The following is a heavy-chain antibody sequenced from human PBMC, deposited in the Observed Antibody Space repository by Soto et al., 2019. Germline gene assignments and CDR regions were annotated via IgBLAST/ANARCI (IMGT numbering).Heavy chain of an antibody. D-gene: IGHD2-2*02. V-gene: IGHV4-34*01. CDR2: INHSGIT. CDR1: GGSFSGYY. J-gene: IGHJ6*02. CDR3: ARALQDAIWGFCYYYYGMDV. Sequence: QVQLQQWGAGLLKPSASLSLTCAVYGGSFSGYYWSWIRQPPGKALEWLGEINHSGITNYNSSLKSRVNISATTPTGQFSLKLSSVTAADTAVYYSARALQDAIWGFCYYYYGMDVWGQGTTVTVSS.